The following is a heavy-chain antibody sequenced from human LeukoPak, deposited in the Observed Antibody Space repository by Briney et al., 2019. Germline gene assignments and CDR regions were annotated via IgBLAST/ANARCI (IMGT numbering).Heavy chain of an antibody. J-gene: IGHJ4*02. CDR2: ISSSGSTI. CDR3: ARRGYYDFWSVWDYFDY. CDR1: GFTFSSYE. D-gene: IGHD3-3*01. V-gene: IGHV3-48*03. Sequence: PGGSLRLSCAASGFTFSSYEMNWVRQAPGKGLEWVSYISSSGSTIYYADSVKGRFTISRDNAKNSLYLQMNSLRAEDTAVYYCARRGYYDFWSVWDYFDYWGQGTLVTVSS.